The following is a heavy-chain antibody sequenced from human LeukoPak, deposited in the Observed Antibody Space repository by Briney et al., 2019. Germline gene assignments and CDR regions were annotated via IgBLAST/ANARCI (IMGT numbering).Heavy chain of an antibody. CDR2: ISSNGGST. CDR3: ARDGVGATTSGAFDI. J-gene: IGHJ3*02. CDR1: GFTFSSYA. V-gene: IGHV3-64*01. D-gene: IGHD1-26*01. Sequence: PGGSLRLSCAASGFTFSSYAMSWVRQAPGKGLEYVSAISSNGGSTYYANSVKGRFTISRDNSKNTLYLQMGSLRAEDMAVYYCARDGVGATTSGAFDIWGQGTMVTVSS.